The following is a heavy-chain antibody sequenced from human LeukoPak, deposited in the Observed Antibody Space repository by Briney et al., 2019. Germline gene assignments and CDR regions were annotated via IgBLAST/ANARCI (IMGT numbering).Heavy chain of an antibody. J-gene: IGHJ4*02. D-gene: IGHD3-10*01. CDR3: ARDRRTVRGEWYFDF. CDR2: IFTSGST. V-gene: IGHV4-4*07. CDR1: GDSISSYY. Sequence: SETLSLTCIVSGDSISSYYWSWIRQPAGKGLEWVGRIFTSGSTKYNPSLKSRGSMSIDTSTNQFSLDLIYVTSAETAVYYCARDRRTVRGEWYFDFWGQGHLVTVSS.